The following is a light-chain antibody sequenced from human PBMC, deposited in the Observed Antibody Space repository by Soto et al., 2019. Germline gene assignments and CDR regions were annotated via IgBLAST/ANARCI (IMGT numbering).Light chain of an antibody. Sequence: DIQMTQSPSSLSASVGDRVTITCRASQSISSYLNWSQQKPGKAPKLMIYAAASLQSGVPSRFSGSGSGTDFTLTISSLQPEDFATYYCQQSYSTPRSTFGPGTKVDIK. CDR3: QQSYSTPRST. CDR2: AAA. CDR1: QSISSY. J-gene: IGKJ3*01. V-gene: IGKV1-39*01.